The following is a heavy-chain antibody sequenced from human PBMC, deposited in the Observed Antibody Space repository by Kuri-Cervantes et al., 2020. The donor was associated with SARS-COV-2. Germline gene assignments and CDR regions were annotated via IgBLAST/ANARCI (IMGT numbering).Heavy chain of an antibody. D-gene: IGHD2-15*01. CDR2: IYPGDSDT. CDR3: ARPGYSNGGSCYSLYY. V-gene: IGHV5-51*01. Sequence: KVSCKGSGYSFTSYWIGWVRQMPGKGLEWMGIIYPGDSDTRYSPSFQGQVTIPADKFISTAYLQWSSLKASDTAMYYCARPGYSNGGSCYSLYYWGQGTLVTVSS. CDR1: GYSFTSYW. J-gene: IGHJ4*02.